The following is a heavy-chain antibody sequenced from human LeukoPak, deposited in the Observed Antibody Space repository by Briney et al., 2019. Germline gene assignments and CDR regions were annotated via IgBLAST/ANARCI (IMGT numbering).Heavy chain of an antibody. CDR1: GFTFSNFA. J-gene: IGHJ4*02. CDR3: ARGGSYPHYYFDS. Sequence: GGSLRLSCAVSGFTFSNFAMHWVRQAPGKGLGWVAVISYDGSNKYYADSVKGRFTISRDNSKNTLFLQMNSLRAEDTAVYYCARGGSYPHYYFDSWGQGTLVTVSS. CDR2: ISYDGSNK. V-gene: IGHV3-30*04. D-gene: IGHD1-26*01.